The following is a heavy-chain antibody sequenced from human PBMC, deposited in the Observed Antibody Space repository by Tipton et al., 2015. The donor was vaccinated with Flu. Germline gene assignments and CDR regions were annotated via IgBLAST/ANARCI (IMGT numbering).Heavy chain of an antibody. V-gene: IGHV4-61*02. CDR1: GASISSRSFC. CDR2: IHVSENT. CDR3: AREREDGADGVYFFDF. J-gene: IGHJ4*02. D-gene: IGHD5-24*01. Sequence: GLVKPSETLSLTCSVSGASISSRSFCWSWIRQSAGKGLEWIGRIHVSENTDFNPSPKSRVAMSLDTSKNQFSLKLTSVTAADTAVYYCAREREDGADGVYFFDFWGQGALVTVSS.